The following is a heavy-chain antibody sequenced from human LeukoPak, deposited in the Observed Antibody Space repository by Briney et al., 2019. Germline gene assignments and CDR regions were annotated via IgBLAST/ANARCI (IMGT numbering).Heavy chain of an antibody. CDR2: IYYDGST. Sequence: SETLSLTCTVSGDSISTYYWSWIRQPPGKGLEWIGYIYYDGSTTYNPSLKSRLTISLDTSNNQFFLKLRSVTAADTAVYYCARGTHYYDSSGYFGYWGQGTLVTVSS. J-gene: IGHJ4*02. CDR3: ARGTHYYDSSGYFGY. D-gene: IGHD3-22*01. V-gene: IGHV4-59*01. CDR1: GDSISTYY.